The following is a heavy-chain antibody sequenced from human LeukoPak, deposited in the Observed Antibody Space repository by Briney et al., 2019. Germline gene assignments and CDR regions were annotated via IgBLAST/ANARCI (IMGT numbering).Heavy chain of an antibody. Sequence: GRSLRLSCAASGFTFSSYGMHWVRQAPGKGLEWVAVIWYDGSNKYYADSVKGRFTISRDNSKNTLYLQMNSLRAEDTAVYYCARRGPTYYYDSSGPIDYWGQGTLVTVSS. CDR1: GFTFSSYG. CDR2: IWYDGSNK. J-gene: IGHJ4*02. D-gene: IGHD3-22*01. V-gene: IGHV3-33*01. CDR3: ARRGPTYYYDSSGPIDY.